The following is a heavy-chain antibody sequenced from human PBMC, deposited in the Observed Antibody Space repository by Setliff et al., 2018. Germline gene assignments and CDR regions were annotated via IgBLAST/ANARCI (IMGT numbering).Heavy chain of an antibody. D-gene: IGHD1-26*01. CDR3: ARSSYSGSYLNV. V-gene: IGHV4-4*02. Sequence: SETLSLTCAVSGDSISSSNWWNWVRQPPGKGLEWIGEIYHSGSTKYNPSLKSRVTISVDESKNQFSLKLSSVTAADTAVYYCARSSYSGSYLNVWGQGTTVTVSS. J-gene: IGHJ6*02. CDR2: IYHSGST. CDR1: GDSISSSNW.